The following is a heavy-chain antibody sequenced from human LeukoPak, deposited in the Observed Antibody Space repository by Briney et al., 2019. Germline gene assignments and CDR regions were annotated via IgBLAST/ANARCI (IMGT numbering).Heavy chain of an antibody. V-gene: IGHV3-74*01. Sequence: GGSLRLSCAASGFTFSAFWMHRVRQAPGKGLVWVSRINSDGSSTTYADSVKGRFTISRDNAKNTLYLQMNSLRAEDTAVYYCARGLVHDTSGYYSDYWGQGTLLTVSS. CDR2: INSDGSST. CDR3: ARGLVHDTSGYYSDY. J-gene: IGHJ4*02. D-gene: IGHD3-22*01. CDR1: GFTFSAFW.